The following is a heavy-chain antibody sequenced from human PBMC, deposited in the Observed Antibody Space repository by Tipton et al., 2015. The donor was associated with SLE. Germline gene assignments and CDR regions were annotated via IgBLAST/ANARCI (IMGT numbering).Heavy chain of an antibody. CDR1: GGSISSHY. CDR2: AYYTGIT. J-gene: IGHJ6*03. V-gene: IGHV4-59*08. CDR3: ARGPYNWNPFYYYYMDV. Sequence: TLSLTCTVSGGSISSHYWSWIRQPPGKGLEWIGYAYYTGITNYKSSLKSRVTISVDTSKNQFSLKLTSVTAADTAVYYCARGPYNWNPFYYYYMDVWGKGTTVTVSS. D-gene: IGHD1-20*01.